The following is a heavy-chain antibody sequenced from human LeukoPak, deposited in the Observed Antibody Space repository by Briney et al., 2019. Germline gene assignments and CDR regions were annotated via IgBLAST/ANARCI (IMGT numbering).Heavy chain of an antibody. D-gene: IGHD5-24*01. Sequence: ASVKVSCKASGYTFSDYYMHWVRQAPGQGLEWMGWINPKSGATNSAQKFQGRVTMTRDASISTVYMELSRLTSDDTAVYYCAREKYDSELPDYWGQGTLVTVSP. CDR3: AREKYDSELPDY. V-gene: IGHV1-2*02. J-gene: IGHJ4*02. CDR2: INPKSGAT. CDR1: GYTFSDYY.